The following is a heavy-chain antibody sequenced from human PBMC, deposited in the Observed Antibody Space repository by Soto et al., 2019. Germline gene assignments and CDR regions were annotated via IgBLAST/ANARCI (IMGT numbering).Heavy chain of an antibody. CDR1: GFTFNLYT. CDR3: ATEGRSGYRNFDF. Sequence: DVQLVESGGGLVKPGGSLRLSCTASGFTFNLYTLNWVRQAPGKGLEWVSSISSTSSYIYYADSVKGRFAISRDNAEKSLFLQMSDLRAEDTALCYCATEGRSGYRNFDFWGQGTLVTVSS. D-gene: IGHD3-22*01. V-gene: IGHV3-21*01. J-gene: IGHJ4*02. CDR2: ISSTSSYI.